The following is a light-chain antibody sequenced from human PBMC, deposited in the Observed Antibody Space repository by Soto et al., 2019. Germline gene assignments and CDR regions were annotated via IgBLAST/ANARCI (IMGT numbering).Light chain of an antibody. J-gene: IGKJ5*01. V-gene: IGKV3-15*01. CDR2: GAS. CDR3: HQYVSWSPFT. Sequence: EIVLTQSPVTLSVSTGERATLSCRASQSVGNKLGWYQQRPGQAPRLLIIGASTRATGVPAKFSGSGSGTEFSLTINNLQSEDSAIYYCHQYVSWSPFTFGQGTRLEIK. CDR1: QSVGNK.